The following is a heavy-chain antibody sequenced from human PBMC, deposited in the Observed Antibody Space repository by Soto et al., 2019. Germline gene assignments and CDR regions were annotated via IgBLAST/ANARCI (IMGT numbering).Heavy chain of an antibody. J-gene: IGHJ6*02. V-gene: IGHV3-30*18. CDR3: AKDRVYHENYYYYGMDV. CDR2: ISYDGSNK. Sequence: QVQLVESGGGVVQPGRSLRRSCAASGFTFSSYGMHWVRQAPGKGLEWVAVISYDGSNKYYADSVKGRFTISRDNSKNSLYLQMNSLRAEDTAVYYCAKDRVYHENYYYYGMDVSGQGTTVTVSS. CDR1: GFTFSSYG. D-gene: IGHD6-6*01.